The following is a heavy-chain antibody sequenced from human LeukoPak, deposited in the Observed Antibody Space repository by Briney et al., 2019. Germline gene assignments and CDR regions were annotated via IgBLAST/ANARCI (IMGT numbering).Heavy chain of an antibody. Sequence: SSETLSLTCTVSGGSISSSSYYWGWIRQPPGKGLEWIGSIYYSGSTYYNPSLKSRVTISVDTSKNLFSLKLSSVTAADTAVYYCARVHSNYLQLWLSHFDSWGQGTLVTVSS. CDR1: GGSISSSSYY. J-gene: IGHJ4*02. CDR2: IYYSGST. CDR3: ARVHSNYLQLWLSHFDS. V-gene: IGHV4-39*07. D-gene: IGHD5-18*01.